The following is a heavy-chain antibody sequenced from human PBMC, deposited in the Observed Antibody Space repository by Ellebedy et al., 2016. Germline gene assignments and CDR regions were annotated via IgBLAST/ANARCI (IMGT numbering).Heavy chain of an antibody. Sequence: GGSLRLXCAAPGFTFSSYWMHWVRQAPGKGLEWVSGFFWRTSIVDYADSVKGRFTFSRANAKNSLYLQMNSLRPEDTALYYCVEDGGPGGAEHWGQGTLVTVSS. J-gene: IGHJ4*02. V-gene: IGHV3-9*01. CDR3: VEDGGPGGAEH. CDR1: GFTFSSYW. CDR2: FFWRTSIV. D-gene: IGHD1-14*01.